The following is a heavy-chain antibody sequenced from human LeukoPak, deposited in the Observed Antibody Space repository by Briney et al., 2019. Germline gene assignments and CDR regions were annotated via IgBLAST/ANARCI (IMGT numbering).Heavy chain of an antibody. V-gene: IGHV3-33*08. CDR3: PRDQVQKYYYSGMDV. D-gene: IGHD3-10*01. CDR2: IWYDESNK. CDR1: GFTFSNFG. Sequence: PGGSLRLSCAASGFTFSNFGMHWVRQAPGKGLEWVAVIWYDESNKYYADSVKGRFTISRDNSKNTLYLQMNSLRAEDTAVYYCPRDQVQKYYYSGMDVWGQGTTVTVSS. J-gene: IGHJ6*02.